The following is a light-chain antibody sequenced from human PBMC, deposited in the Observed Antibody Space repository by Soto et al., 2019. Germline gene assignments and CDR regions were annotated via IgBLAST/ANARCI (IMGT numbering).Light chain of an antibody. J-gene: IGKJ3*01. CDR2: AAS. Sequence: DIQLTQSPSFLSASVGDRVTITCRASQGISSSLAWYQQKSGKAPNFLIYAASTFQTGVPSRFSGSGSGTEFTLTISSLQPEDFATYYCQQLNTYPFTFGPGTKVDIK. CDR1: QGISSS. V-gene: IGKV1-9*01. CDR3: QQLNTYPFT.